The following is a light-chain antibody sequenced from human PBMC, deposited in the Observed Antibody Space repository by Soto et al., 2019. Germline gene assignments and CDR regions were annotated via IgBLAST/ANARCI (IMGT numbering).Light chain of an antibody. Sequence: EIVMTQSPATMSVSPGESATLSCRASQTVTNNLAWYQQKSGQAPRLLIYRASTRATAIPARFSGSGSGTEFTLTISSLQSEDFGVYYCLQYNNWPYTFGQGTKLEVK. J-gene: IGKJ2*01. CDR2: RAS. CDR1: QTVTNN. V-gene: IGKV3-15*01. CDR3: LQYNNWPYT.